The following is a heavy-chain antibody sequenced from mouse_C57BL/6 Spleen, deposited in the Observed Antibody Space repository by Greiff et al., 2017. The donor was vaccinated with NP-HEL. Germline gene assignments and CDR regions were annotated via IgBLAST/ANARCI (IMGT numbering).Heavy chain of an antibody. D-gene: IGHD1-1*01. J-gene: IGHJ3*01. CDR2: IHPNSGST. V-gene: IGHV1-64*01. CDR3: ARGYGSSYGFAY. CDR1: GYTFTSYW. Sequence: VQLQPGAELVKPGASVKLSCKASGYTFTSYWMHWVKQRPGQGLEWIGMIHPNSGSTNYNEKFKSKATLTVDKSSSTAYMQLSSLTSEDSAVYYCARGYGSSYGFAYWGQGTLVTVSA.